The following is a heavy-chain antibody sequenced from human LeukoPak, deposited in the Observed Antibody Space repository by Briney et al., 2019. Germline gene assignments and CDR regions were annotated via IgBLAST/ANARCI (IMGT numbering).Heavy chain of an antibody. J-gene: IGHJ4*02. Sequence: PSETLSLTCTVSGGSISSHYWSWIRQPPGKGLEWIGYIYYSGSTNYNPSLKSRVTISVDTSKNQFSLKLSSVTAADTAVYYCAKAGQSFDYWGQGTLVTVSS. CDR2: IYYSGST. V-gene: IGHV4-59*11. CDR3: AKAGQSFDY. CDR1: GGSISSHY.